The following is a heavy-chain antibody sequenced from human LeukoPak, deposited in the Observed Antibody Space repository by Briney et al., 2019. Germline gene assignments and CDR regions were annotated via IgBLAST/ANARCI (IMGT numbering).Heavy chain of an antibody. D-gene: IGHD6-6*01. J-gene: IGHJ4*02. V-gene: IGHV3-9*03. CDR3: AKDKSIWSSSSWYYFDY. CDR1: GFTFSSYA. Sequence: PGGSLRLSCAASGFTFSSYAMHWVRQAPGKGLEWVSGISWNSGSIGYADSVKGRFTISRDNAKNSLYLQMNSLRAEDMALYYCAKDKSIWSSSSWYYFDYWGQGTLVTVSS. CDR2: ISWNSGSI.